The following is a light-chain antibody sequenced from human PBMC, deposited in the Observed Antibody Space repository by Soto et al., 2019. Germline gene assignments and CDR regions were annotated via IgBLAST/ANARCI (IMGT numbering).Light chain of an antibody. J-gene: IGKJ5*01. CDR2: DAS. Sequence: EIVLTQSPGTLSLSPGERATLSCRASHSVSSSYLAWYQQKPGQAPRLLIYDASNRATGIPARFSGSGSGTDFTLTISSLEPEDFAVYYCQQRRNWPPGITFGQGTRLEIK. V-gene: IGKV3D-20*02. CDR3: QQRRNWPPGIT. CDR1: HSVSSSY.